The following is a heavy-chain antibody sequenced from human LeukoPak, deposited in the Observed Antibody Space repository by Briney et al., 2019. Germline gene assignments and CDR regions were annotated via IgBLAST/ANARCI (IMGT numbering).Heavy chain of an antibody. CDR1: GGSISSYY. V-gene: IGHV4-59*01. J-gene: IGHJ5*02. CDR3: ARVGAAARPQLRWFDP. D-gene: IGHD6-6*01. CDR2: VYYSGST. Sequence: SETLSLTCTVSGGSISSYYWSWIRQPPGKGLEWIGYVYYSGSTNYNPSLKSRVTISVDTSENQFSLKLSSVTAADTAVYYCARVGAAARPQLRWFDPWGQGTLVTVSS.